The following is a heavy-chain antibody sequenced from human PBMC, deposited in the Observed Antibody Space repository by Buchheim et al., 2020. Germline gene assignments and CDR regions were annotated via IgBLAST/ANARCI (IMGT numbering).Heavy chain of an antibody. Sequence: QVQLQESGPGLVKPSQPLSLTCTVSGGSISRGSYYWTWIRQPAGKGLEWIGRIYPSGSTNYNPSLKSRVTISVDTSKNQISLKLSSVTAADTAMYYCARGSPMVFWGQGTL. D-gene: IGHD3-10*01. V-gene: IGHV4-61*02. CDR3: ARGSPMVF. CDR1: GGSISRGSYY. CDR2: IYPSGST. J-gene: IGHJ4*02.